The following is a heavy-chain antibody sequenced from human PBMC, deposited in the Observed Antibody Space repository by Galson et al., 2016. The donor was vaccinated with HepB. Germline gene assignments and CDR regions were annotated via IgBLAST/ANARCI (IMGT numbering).Heavy chain of an antibody. V-gene: IGHV3-7*05. CDR3: ARDLSFGGGSTWYDVMDV. J-gene: IGHJ6*02. CDR1: GFTFSTYW. D-gene: IGHD3-10*01. CDR2: INQGESEE. Sequence: SLRLSCAASGFTFSTYWMTWVRQAPGKGLEWVANINQGESEENYVDSMKGRFTISRDNAKNSLFLQINSLRAEDAAVYYCARDLSFGGGSTWYDVMDVWGQGTTVTVSS.